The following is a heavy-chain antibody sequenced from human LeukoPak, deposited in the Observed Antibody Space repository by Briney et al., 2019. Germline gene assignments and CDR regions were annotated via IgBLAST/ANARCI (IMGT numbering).Heavy chain of an antibody. CDR2: ISSSSSTI. CDR3: ASPGATDWTDFDY. V-gene: IGHV3-48*01. Sequence: GGSLRLSCAASGFTFSSYSMNWVRQAPGKGLEWVSYISSSSSTIYYADSVKGRFTISRDNSRNTVHLQMSSLKTEDTAMYYCASPGATDWTDFDYWGQGSLVTVSS. J-gene: IGHJ4*02. D-gene: IGHD3-9*01. CDR1: GFTFSSYS.